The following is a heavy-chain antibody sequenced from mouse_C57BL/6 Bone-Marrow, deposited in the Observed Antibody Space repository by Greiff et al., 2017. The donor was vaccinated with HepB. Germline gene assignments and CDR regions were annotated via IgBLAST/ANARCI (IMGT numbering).Heavy chain of an antibody. CDR1: GYSFTGYY. CDR2: INPSTGGT. J-gene: IGHJ1*03. D-gene: IGHD1-1*01. V-gene: IGHV1-42*01. Sequence: VQLQQYGPELVKPGASVKISCKASGYSFTGYYMNWVKQSPEKSLEWIGEINPSTGGTTYNQKFKAKATLTVDKSSSTAYMQLKSLTSEDSAVYYCAREGYYGSSYYWYFDVWGTGTTVTVSS. CDR3: AREGYYGSSYYWYFDV.